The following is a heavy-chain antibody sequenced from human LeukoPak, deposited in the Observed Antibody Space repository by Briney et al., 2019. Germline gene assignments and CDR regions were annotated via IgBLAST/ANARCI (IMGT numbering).Heavy chain of an antibody. CDR3: AKSSGYSSSWALDY. CDR1: GFTFDDYA. CDR2: ISWNSGSI. V-gene: IGHV3-9*03. J-gene: IGHJ4*02. D-gene: IGHD6-13*01. Sequence: GGSLRLSCAASGFTFDDYAMHWVPQAPGKGLEWVSGISWNSGSIGYADSVKGRFTISRDNAKNSLYLQMNSLRAEDMALYYCAKSSGYSSSWALDYWGQGTLVTVSS.